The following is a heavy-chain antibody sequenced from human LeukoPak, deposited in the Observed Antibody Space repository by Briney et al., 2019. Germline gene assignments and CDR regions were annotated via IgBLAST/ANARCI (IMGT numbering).Heavy chain of an antibody. CDR1: GYTFTTYG. J-gene: IGHJ1*01. D-gene: IGHD3-22*01. V-gene: IGHV1-18*01. CDR2: IGGYNGHT. Sequence: ASVKVACKTSGYTFTTYGVSWVPQAPGQGLEWMGWIGGYNGHTYYAQSLQDRLTMTTDTSTSTAYMELGSLRSDDTAIYYCGREFCDSDRRFHPDFWGQGTLVAGSS. CDR3: GREFCDSDRRFHPDF.